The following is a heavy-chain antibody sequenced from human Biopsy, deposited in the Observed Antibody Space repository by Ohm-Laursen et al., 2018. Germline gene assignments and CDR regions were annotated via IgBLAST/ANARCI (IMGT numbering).Heavy chain of an antibody. D-gene: IGHD3-22*01. CDR1: GYTFTGYH. Sequence: ASVNVSCKASGYTFTGYHLHWVRQAPGQGLEWMGWINAKTGDTNYAQKFQGRVTMTRDKSISTAYVDLSSLRSDDTAVYYCSRGGYYYDSLAYYYWFDPWGQGTLVTVSS. J-gene: IGHJ5*02. CDR3: SRGGYYYDSLAYYYWFDP. CDR2: INAKTGDT. V-gene: IGHV1-2*02.